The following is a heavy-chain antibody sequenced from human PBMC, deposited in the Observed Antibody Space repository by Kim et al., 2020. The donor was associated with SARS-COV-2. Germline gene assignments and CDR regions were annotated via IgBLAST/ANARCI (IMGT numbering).Heavy chain of an antibody. CDR2: ISRRGSHI. J-gene: IGHJ6*02. V-gene: IGHV3-48*03. D-gene: IGHD6-6*01. CDR3: TRDDGELARWSGMDV. CDR1: GLTFSNCD. Sequence: RGSLRLSCAASGLTFSNCDMNWVRQAPGKGPEWVSYISRRGSHIYYADSVKGRFTISRDNARNSLYLQMDSLGAEDTAVYYCTRDDGELARWSGMDVWGQGTTVSVSS.